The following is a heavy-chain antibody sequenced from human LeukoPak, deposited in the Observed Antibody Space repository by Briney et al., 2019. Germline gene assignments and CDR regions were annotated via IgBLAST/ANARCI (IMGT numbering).Heavy chain of an antibody. CDR1: GGSISSSSYY. CDR2: IYYSGST. D-gene: IGHD6-19*01. CDR3: ARPHISSGWYVY. J-gene: IGHJ4*02. Sequence: SETLSLTCTVSGGSISSSSYYWGWIRQPPGTGLEWIGSIYYSGSTYYNPSLKSRVTISVDTSKTQFSLKLSSVTAADTAVYYCARPHISSGWYVYWGQGTLVTVSS. V-gene: IGHV4-39*01.